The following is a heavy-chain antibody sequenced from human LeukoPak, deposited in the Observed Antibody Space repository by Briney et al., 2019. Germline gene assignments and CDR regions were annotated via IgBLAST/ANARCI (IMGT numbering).Heavy chain of an antibody. J-gene: IGHJ4*02. V-gene: IGHV3-7*05. D-gene: IGHD6-13*01. CDR2: IKQDGSEK. CDR1: GFTFSSYW. CDR3: ARDWYSSSLDS. Sequence: GGSLRLSCAASGFTFSSYWMCWVRQAAGKGLEWVAKIKQDGSEKYYVDSVKGRFTISRDNAKNSLYLQMNSLRAEDTAVYYCARDWYSSSLDSWGQGILVTVSS.